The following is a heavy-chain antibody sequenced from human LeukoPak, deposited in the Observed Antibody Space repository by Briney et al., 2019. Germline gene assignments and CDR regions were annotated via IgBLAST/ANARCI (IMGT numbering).Heavy chain of an antibody. CDR3: ATWASPITMVRGVIIDY. J-gene: IGHJ4*02. D-gene: IGHD3-10*01. V-gene: IGHV1-24*01. Sequence: ASVKVSCKVSGYTLTELSMHWVRQAPGKGLEWMGGSDPEDSETIYAQKFQGRVTMTEDTSADTAYMELSSLRSEDTAVYYCATWASPITMVRGVIIDYWGQGTLVTVSS. CDR1: GYTLTELS. CDR2: SDPEDSET.